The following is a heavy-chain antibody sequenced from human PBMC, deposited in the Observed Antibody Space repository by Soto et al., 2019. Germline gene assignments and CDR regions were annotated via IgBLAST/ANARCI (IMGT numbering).Heavy chain of an antibody. CDR1: GFTFSIFA. V-gene: IGHV3-23*01. Sequence: GGSLRLSCAASGFTFSIFAMSWIRQAPGKGLEWVSAISGSGRSTYYSDSVKGRFTISRDNSKNTLYLQMNSLRAEDTAVYYCAKDIEEWLVSGFDPWGQGTPVTVSS. D-gene: IGHD6-19*01. CDR3: AKDIEEWLVSGFDP. CDR2: ISGSGRST. J-gene: IGHJ5*02.